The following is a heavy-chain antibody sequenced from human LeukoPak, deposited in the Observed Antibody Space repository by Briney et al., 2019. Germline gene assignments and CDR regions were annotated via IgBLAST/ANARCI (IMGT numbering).Heavy chain of an antibody. D-gene: IGHD3-22*01. Sequence: SETLSLTCTVSGGSISSSSYYWGWIRQPPGKGLEWIGSIYYSGSTYYNPSLKSRVTISVDTSKNQFSLKLSSVTAADTAVYYCASNYLTYYYDSSGYYCLGYWGRGTLVTVSS. CDR2: IYYSGST. J-gene: IGHJ4*02. CDR1: GGSISSSSYY. V-gene: IGHV4-39*01. CDR3: ASNYLTYYYDSSGYYCLGY.